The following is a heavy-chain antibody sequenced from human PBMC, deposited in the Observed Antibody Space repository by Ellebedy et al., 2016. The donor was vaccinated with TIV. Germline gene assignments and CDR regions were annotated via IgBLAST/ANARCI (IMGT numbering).Heavy chain of an antibody. Sequence: MPSETLSLTCSLSGSSITTYYWSWIRQPPGKGLEWIGYIYNVELTNYSPSLQSRTSISIDTSKKQFSLNLTSVTVADTALYFCARGVVRGVAAFDIWGRGTMVIVSS. V-gene: IGHV4-59*01. D-gene: IGHD3-10*01. CDR3: ARGVVRGVAAFDI. CDR2: IYNVELT. CDR1: GSSITTYY. J-gene: IGHJ3*02.